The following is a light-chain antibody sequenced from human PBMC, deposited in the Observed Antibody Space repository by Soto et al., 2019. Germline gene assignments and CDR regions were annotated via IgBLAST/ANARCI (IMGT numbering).Light chain of an antibody. CDR2: DVS. V-gene: IGLV2-14*01. Sequence: QSALTQPASVSGSPGQSITLSCTGTSSDVGGYTYVSWYQQHPGKAPKLMIYDVSNRPSGVSNRFSGSKSGNTASLTISGLQAEDEADYYCSSYTSSSTGVFGTGTKLTVL. CDR3: SSYTSSSTGV. J-gene: IGLJ1*01. CDR1: SSDVGGYTY.